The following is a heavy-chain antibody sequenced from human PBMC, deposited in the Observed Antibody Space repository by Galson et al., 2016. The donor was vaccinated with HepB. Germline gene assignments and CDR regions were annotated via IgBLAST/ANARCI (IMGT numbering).Heavy chain of an antibody. V-gene: IGHV3-7*01. CDR2: ISEDGSEG. D-gene: IGHD2-2*01. CDR3: ARVFAYALDD. CDR1: GFTFSQYW. Sequence: SLRLSCAASGFTFSQYWMHWVRQAPGKGLEWVARISEDGSEGQYVDSVKGRFTISRDNAKNLLYLQLYSLGVEDTAVYYCARVFAYALDDWGQGTLVTVSP. J-gene: IGHJ4*02.